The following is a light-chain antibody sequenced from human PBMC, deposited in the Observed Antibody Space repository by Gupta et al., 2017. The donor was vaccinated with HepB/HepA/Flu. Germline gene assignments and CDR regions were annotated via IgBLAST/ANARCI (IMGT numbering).Light chain of an antibody. V-gene: IGLV3-19*01. Sequence: SSELTQDPAVSVALGQTVRITCQGDSLRSYYASWYQQKPGQAPVLVIYGKNNRPSGIPDRFSGSSSGNTASLTITGAQAEDEADYYCISRDSSGNHRYVFGTGTKVTVL. J-gene: IGLJ1*01. CDR3: ISRDSSGNHRYV. CDR2: GKN. CDR1: SLRSYY.